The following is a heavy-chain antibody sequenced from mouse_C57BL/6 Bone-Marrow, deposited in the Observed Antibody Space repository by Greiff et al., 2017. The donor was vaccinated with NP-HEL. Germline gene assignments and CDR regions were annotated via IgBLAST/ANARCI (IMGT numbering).Heavy chain of an antibody. CDR1: GYTFTDHT. CDR2: IYPRDGST. Sequence: QVQLQQSDAELVKPGASVKISCKVSGYTFTDHTIHWMKQRPEQGLEWIGYIYPRDGSTKYNEKFKGKATLTADKSSSTAYMQLNSLTSEDSAVYFCASRYDYGSRSYWYFDVWGTGTTVTVSS. D-gene: IGHD2-4*01. V-gene: IGHV1-78*01. J-gene: IGHJ1*03. CDR3: ASRYDYGSRSYWYFDV.